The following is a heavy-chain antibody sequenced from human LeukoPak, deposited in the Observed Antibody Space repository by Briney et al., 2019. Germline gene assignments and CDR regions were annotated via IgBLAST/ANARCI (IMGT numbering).Heavy chain of an antibody. CDR2: IKQDGSET. CDR3: ARDFWGAYRVDYFDY. CDR1: GFTFSNYW. D-gene: IGHD3-3*01. J-gene: IGHJ4*02. V-gene: IGHV3-7*01. Sequence: GGSLRLSCAASGFTFSNYWMSWVRRAPGKGLEWVANIKQDGSETYYVDSVRGRLTISRDNAKNSLYLQMNSLRAEDTAVYYCARDFWGAYRVDYFDYWGQGTLVTVSS.